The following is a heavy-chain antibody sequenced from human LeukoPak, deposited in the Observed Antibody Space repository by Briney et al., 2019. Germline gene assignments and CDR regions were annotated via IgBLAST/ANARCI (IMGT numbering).Heavy chain of an antibody. V-gene: IGHV3-53*01. CDR1: GFTVSSNY. J-gene: IGHJ3*02. CDR2: IYSGGST. Sequence: GGSLRLSCAASGFTVSSNYMSWVRQAPGKGLEWVSVIYSGGSTYYADSVKDRFTISRDNSKNTLYLQMNSLRAEDTAVYYCARVRWLVRAFDIWGQGTMVTVSS. D-gene: IGHD6-19*01. CDR3: ARVRWLVRAFDI.